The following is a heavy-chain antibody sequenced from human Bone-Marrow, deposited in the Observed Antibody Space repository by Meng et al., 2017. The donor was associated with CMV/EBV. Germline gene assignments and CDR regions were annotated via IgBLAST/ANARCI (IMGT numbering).Heavy chain of an antibody. V-gene: IGHV1-8*03. CDR1: GYTFTSYD. CDR3: ARGGTGILSTSFDP. CDR2: MNPNSGNT. J-gene: IGHJ5*02. Sequence: ASVKVSCKASGYTFTSYDINWVRQATGQGLEWMGWMNPNSGNTGCAQKFQGRVTITRNTSISTAYMELSSLRSEDTAVYYCARGGTGILSTSFDPWGQGTLVTVSS. D-gene: IGHD2-15*01.